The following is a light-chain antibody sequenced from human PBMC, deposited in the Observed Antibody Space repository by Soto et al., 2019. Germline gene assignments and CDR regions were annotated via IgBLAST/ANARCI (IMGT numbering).Light chain of an antibody. CDR3: QQRSNWPPIT. J-gene: IGKJ5*01. V-gene: IGKV3-11*01. CDR1: QSVSSY. CDR2: DAS. Sequence: EIVLTQSPATLYLSPGERATLSCRASQSVSSYLAWYQQKPGQAPRLLIYDASNRATGIPARFSGSGSGTDFTLTISSLQPEDVAVYYCQQRSNWPPITCGQGTRLEIK.